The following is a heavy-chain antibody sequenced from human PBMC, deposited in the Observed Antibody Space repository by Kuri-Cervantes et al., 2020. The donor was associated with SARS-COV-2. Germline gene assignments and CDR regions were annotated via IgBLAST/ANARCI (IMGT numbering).Heavy chain of an antibody. V-gene: IGHV3-48*01. CDR1: GFTLGTYS. D-gene: IGHD3-10*01. CDR2: ITSSSTV. J-gene: IGHJ4*02. Sequence: GESLKISCAASGFTLGTYSMNWVRQAPGKGLEWLSYITSSSTVYYADSVKGRFTISRDNSASTMFLQMNSLRAEDTALYFCAKDLISASYFGSGSPDYWGQGTLVTVSS. CDR3: AKDLISASYFGSGSPDY.